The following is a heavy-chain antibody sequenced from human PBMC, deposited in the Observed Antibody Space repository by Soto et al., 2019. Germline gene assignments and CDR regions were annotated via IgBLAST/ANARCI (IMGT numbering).Heavy chain of an antibody. Sequence: GGSLGLACAASGFSFRSYRVHWVRQAPGKGLEWVSVISYDGSNKYYADSVKGRVTISRDNSKTTLYLQMNSLRAEDTAVYYCAIRRGITTFGRAPILHASYGMDVWGQGTTVTVSS. D-gene: IGHD3-3*01. CDR2: ISYDGSNK. J-gene: IGHJ6*02. CDR3: AIRRGITTFGRAPILHASYGMDV. V-gene: IGHV3-30*03. CDR1: GFSFRSYR.